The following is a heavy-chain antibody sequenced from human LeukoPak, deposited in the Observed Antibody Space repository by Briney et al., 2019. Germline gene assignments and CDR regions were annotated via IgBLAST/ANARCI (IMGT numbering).Heavy chain of an antibody. CDR3: ARGARRGYSGYDYPSPTDY. J-gene: IGHJ4*02. CDR1: GFTFSSYA. Sequence: GGSLRLSCAASGFTFSSYAMHWVRQAPGKGLEYVSAISSNGGSTYYANSVKGRFTISRDNSKNTLYLQMGSLRAEDMAVYYCARGARRGYSGYDYPSPTDYWGQGTLVTVSS. D-gene: IGHD5-12*01. CDR2: ISSNGGST. V-gene: IGHV3-64*01.